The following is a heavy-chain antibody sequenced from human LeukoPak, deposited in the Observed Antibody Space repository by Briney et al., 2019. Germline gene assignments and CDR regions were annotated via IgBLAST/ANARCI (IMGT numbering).Heavy chain of an antibody. CDR1: GFTFNNYA. Sequence: GGSLRLSCSASGFTFNNYAMYWVRQAPGKGLEFVSGISSNGVNTYYADSVRGRFTISRDNSKNTLFLQMTSLRAEDTAVYYCVKRSVIVVNTVLDYWGQGTLVTVSS. CDR2: ISSNGVNT. J-gene: IGHJ4*02. CDR3: VKRSVIVVNTVLDY. D-gene: IGHD3-22*01. V-gene: IGHV3-64D*09.